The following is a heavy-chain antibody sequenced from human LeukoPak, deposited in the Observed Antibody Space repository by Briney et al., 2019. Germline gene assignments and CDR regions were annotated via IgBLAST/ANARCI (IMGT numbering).Heavy chain of an antibody. Sequence: GGSLRLSCAASGLTVSNNYMSWVRQAPGKGLEWVSVIYSDGSTYYADSVKGRFTISRENSKNILYLQMNSLRAEDTAVYYCARALWPSGMAYWGQGTLVTVSS. CDR2: IYSDGST. CDR1: GLTVSNNY. J-gene: IGHJ4*02. D-gene: IGHD2-8*01. V-gene: IGHV3-53*01. CDR3: ARALWPSGMAY.